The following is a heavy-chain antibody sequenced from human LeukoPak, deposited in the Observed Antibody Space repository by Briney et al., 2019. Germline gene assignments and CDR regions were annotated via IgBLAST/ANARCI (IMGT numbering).Heavy chain of an antibody. J-gene: IGHJ3*02. CDR1: GGSISSSSYY. Sequence: PSETLSLTCTVSGGSISSSSYYWGWIRQPPGKGLEWIGSIYYSGSTYYNPSLKSRVTISVDTSKNQFSLKLSSVTAADTAVYYCARLKWLSSAEGPGAFDAFDIWGQGTMVTVSS. CDR3: ARLKWLSSAEGPGAFDAFDI. D-gene: IGHD5-18*01. V-gene: IGHV4-39*01. CDR2: IYYSGST.